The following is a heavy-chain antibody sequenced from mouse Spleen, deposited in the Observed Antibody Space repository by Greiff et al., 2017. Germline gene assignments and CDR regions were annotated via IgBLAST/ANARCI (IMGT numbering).Heavy chain of an antibody. CDR1: GFTFSSYA. D-gene: IGHD2-4*01. J-gene: IGHJ1*01. CDR3: ARHDYRGYFDV. V-gene: IGHV5-9-3*01. Sequence: EVKLVESGGGLVKPGGSLKLSCAASGFTFSSYAMSWVRQTPEKRLEWVATISSGGSYTYYPDSVKGRFTISRDNAKNTLYLQMSSLRSEDTAMYYCARHDYRGYFDVWGAGTTVTVSS. CDR2: ISSGGSYT.